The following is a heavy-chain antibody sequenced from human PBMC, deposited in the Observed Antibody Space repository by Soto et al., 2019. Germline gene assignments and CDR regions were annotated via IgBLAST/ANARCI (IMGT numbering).Heavy chain of an antibody. J-gene: IGHJ4*02. D-gene: IGHD2-2*01. CDR1: GFTFSSYA. CDR2: ISGSGGST. CDR3: AKDSNHCSSTSCYGRWLSPFDY. Sequence: GGSLRLSCAASGFTFSSYAMSWVRQAPGKGLEWVSAISGSGGSTYYADSVKGRFTISRDNSKNTLYLQMNSLRAEDTAVYYCAKDSNHCSSTSCYGRWLSPFDYWGQGTLVTVSS. V-gene: IGHV3-23*01.